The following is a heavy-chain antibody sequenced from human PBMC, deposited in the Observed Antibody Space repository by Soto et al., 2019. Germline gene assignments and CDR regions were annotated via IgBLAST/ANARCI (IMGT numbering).Heavy chain of an antibody. CDR2: ISGSDGKT. V-gene: IGHV3-23*01. Sequence: GGSLRLSCAASGFSFSSYAMSWVRQAPGKGLEWVSTISGSDGKTFYADSVKGRFSISRDTSKNTLYLQMNSLRADDTAVYYCARWSYLDYWGQGTRVTVSS. D-gene: IGHD3-3*01. J-gene: IGHJ4*02. CDR3: ARWSYLDY. CDR1: GFSFSSYA.